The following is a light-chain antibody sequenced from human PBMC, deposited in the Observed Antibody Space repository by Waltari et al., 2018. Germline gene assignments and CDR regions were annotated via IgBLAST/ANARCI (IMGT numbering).Light chain of an antibody. Sequence: IVMTQSTDSLAVSLGERATINCKSSQSILFTARNKSYLAWYQQKPGQPPKLLIYWASTRESGVPDRFSGTGSGTDFTLTISSLQAEDVAVYYCQQYYVTPRTFGQGTKVEI. CDR2: WAS. V-gene: IGKV4-1*01. CDR3: QQYYVTPRT. CDR1: QSILFTARNKSY. J-gene: IGKJ1*01.